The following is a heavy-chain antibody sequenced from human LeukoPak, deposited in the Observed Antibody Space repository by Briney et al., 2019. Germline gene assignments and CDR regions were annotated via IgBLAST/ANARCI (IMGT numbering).Heavy chain of an antibody. Sequence: GGSLRLSCAASGFTFSSYSMNWVRQAPGKGLEWLSYIDSSSSTIYYADSVKGRFTISRDNAKNSLYLQMNSLRAEDTAVFYCARGGARSSSYYYYGMDVWGLGTTVTVSS. J-gene: IGHJ6*02. D-gene: IGHD6-13*01. CDR3: ARGGARSSSYYYYGMDV. V-gene: IGHV3-48*01. CDR2: IDSSSSTI. CDR1: GFTFSSYS.